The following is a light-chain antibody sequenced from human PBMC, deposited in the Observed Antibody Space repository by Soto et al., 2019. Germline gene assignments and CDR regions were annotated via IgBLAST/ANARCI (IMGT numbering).Light chain of an antibody. V-gene: IGKV3-20*01. J-gene: IGKJ1*01. CDR1: QSVSSN. CDR2: RAS. Sequence: EIVMTQSPATLSVTPGERATLSCRASQSVSSNLAWYQQKPGQAPILLIHRASSRDTGIPDRFSGSGSGTDFTLTISRLEPEDFAVYYCQQYGTSPPWTFGRGTKVDVK. CDR3: QQYGTSPPWT.